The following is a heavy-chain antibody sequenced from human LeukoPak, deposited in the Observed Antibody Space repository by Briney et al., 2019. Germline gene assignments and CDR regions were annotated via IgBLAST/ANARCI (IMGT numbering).Heavy chain of an antibody. V-gene: IGHV3-11*01. D-gene: IGHD4-17*01. CDR2: ISSSGSTI. CDR1: GFTFSDYY. J-gene: IGHJ3*02. CDR3: ASSHDYGDYALSYDAFDI. Sequence: KPGGSLRLPCAASGFTFSDYYMSWIRQAPGKGLEWVSYISSSGSTIYYADSVKGRFTISRDNAKNSLYLQMNSLRAEDTAVYYCASSHDYGDYALSYDAFDIWGQGTMVTVSS.